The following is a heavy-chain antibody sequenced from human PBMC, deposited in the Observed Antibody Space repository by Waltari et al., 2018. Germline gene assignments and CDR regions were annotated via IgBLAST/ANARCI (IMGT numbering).Heavy chain of an antibody. CDR1: SGSISSYY. CDR3: ARGGGGDWEWFDP. CDR2: IYYTGIT. V-gene: IGHV4-59*01. J-gene: IGHJ5*02. Sequence: QVQLQESGPRLVKPSETRSLVCPVSSGSISSYYWSWIRQPPGKGLDWIRYIYYTGITNFNPSLKSRVTMSVDTSKNQFSLKLSSVTAADPAVYYCARGGGGDWEWFDPWGQGTLVTVSS. D-gene: IGHD2-21*02.